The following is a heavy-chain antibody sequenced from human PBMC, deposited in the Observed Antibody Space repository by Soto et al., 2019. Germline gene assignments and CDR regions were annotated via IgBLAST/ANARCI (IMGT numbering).Heavy chain of an antibody. V-gene: IGHV3-23*01. Sequence: PGGSLRLSCAASGFTISSSAMNWVRQAPGKGLEWVSMIRDGGGDTYYAESVKGRFTISRDSSKNTLYLQMNSLRAEDTALYYCAKDRGDNSGYPILDDWGLGTLVTVSS. CDR3: AKDRGDNSGYPILDD. J-gene: IGHJ4*02. D-gene: IGHD3-22*01. CDR2: IRDGGGDT. CDR1: GFTISSSA.